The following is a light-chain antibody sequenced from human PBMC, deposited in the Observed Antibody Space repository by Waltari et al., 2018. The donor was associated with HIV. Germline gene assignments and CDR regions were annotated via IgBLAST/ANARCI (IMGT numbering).Light chain of an antibody. CDR1: SSNIGRNH. V-gene: IGLV1-47*01. J-gene: IGLJ3*02. CDR2: MNE. CDR3: AAGDASLSRWV. Sequence: QSVLTQPPSASGTPGQRVIISCACISSNIGRNHVSWFQHLQGTATKYISYMNERRRSGVTDRFSGSKSGSSAALAIRGLRSEDEADYYCAAGDASLSRWVFGGGTKLTVL.